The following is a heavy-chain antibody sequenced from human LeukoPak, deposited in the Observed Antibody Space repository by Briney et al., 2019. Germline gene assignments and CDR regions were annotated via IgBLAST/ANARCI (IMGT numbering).Heavy chain of an antibody. Sequence: SGPPLVKPSQTLSLTCVISGDSVSSTSAGWNWIRQSPSRGLEWLGRTYYRSKWYTDFAPSLSNRITINPDTSMNQFSLQLTSVTPEDTAIYYCARGGLISLAYTPLGAFDIWGQGTMVSVSS. V-gene: IGHV6-1*01. CDR1: GDSVSSTSAG. CDR3: ARGGLISLAYTPLGAFDI. CDR2: TYYRSKWYT. J-gene: IGHJ3*02. D-gene: IGHD3-16*01.